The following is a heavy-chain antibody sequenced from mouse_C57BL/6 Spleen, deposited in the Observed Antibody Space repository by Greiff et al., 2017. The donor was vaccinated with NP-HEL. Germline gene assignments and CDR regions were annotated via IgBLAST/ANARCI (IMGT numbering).Heavy chain of an antibody. J-gene: IGHJ1*03. CDR3: ARQLGHWYFDV. Sequence: EVKLMESGPGLVKPSQSLSLTCSVTGYSITSGYYWNWIRQFPGNKLEWMGYISYDGSNNYNPSLKNRISITRDTSKNQFFLKLNSVTTEDTATYYCARQLGHWYFDVWGTGTTVTVSS. V-gene: IGHV3-6*01. CDR2: ISYDGSN. D-gene: IGHD4-1*02. CDR1: GYSITSGYY.